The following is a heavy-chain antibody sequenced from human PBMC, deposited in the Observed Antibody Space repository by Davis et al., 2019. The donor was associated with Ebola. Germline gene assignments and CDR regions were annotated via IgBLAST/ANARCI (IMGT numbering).Heavy chain of an antibody. D-gene: IGHD3-16*01. CDR3: AREGDPTGGGGYFDY. V-gene: IGHV4-61*01. CDR2: IYYSGST. CDR1: GGSVSSGSYY. J-gene: IGHJ4*02. Sequence: SETLSLTCTVSGGSVSSGSYYWSWIRQPPGKGLEWIGYIYYSGSTNYNPSLKSRVTISVDKSKNQFSLKLSSVTAADTAVYYCAREGDPTGGGGYFDYWGQGTLVTVSS.